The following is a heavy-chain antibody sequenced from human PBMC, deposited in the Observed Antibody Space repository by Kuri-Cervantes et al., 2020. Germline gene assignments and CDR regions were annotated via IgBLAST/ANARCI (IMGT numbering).Heavy chain of an antibody. CDR3: AKGAYYYMDV. J-gene: IGHJ6*03. Sequence: GESLKISSAASGSTFSNAWMSWVRQAPGKGLEWVGRIKSKNDGGTADYAASVKGRFTITRDDSINTLYLQMNSLKTEDTSVYYCAKGAYYYMDVWGKGTTVTVSS. CDR2: IKSKNDGGTA. D-gene: IGHD4/OR15-4a*01. CDR1: GSTFSNAW. V-gene: IGHV3-15*01.